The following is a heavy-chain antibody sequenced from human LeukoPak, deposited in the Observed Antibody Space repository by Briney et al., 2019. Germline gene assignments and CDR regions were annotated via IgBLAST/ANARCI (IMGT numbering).Heavy chain of an antibody. V-gene: IGHV4-39*07. J-gene: IGHJ5*02. CDR3: AREGIAVAGYNWFDP. Sequence: SETLSLTCTVSGGSISSSSYYWGWIRQPPGKGLEWIGSIYHSGSPYYNPSLKSRGTISVDTSKNQFSLKLSSVTAADTAVYYCAREGIAVAGYNWFDPWGQGTLVTVSS. D-gene: IGHD6-19*01. CDR1: GGSISSSSYY. CDR2: IYHSGSP.